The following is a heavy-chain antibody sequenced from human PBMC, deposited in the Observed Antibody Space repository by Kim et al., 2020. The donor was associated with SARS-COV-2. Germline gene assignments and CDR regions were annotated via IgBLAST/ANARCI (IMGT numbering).Heavy chain of an antibody. Sequence: SETLSLTCAVYGGSFSGYYWSWIRQPPGKGLEWIGEINHSGSTNYNPSLKSRVTISVDTSKNQFSLKLSSVTAADTAVYYCATIPRIAAAGTSDYWGQGTLVTVSS. J-gene: IGHJ4*02. CDR3: ATIPRIAAAGTSDY. CDR2: INHSGST. CDR1: GGSFSGYY. D-gene: IGHD6-13*01. V-gene: IGHV4-34*01.